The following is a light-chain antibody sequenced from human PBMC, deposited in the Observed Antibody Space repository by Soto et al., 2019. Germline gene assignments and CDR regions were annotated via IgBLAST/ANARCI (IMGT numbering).Light chain of an antibody. CDR1: SSDVGGYKY. V-gene: IGLV2-8*01. Sequence: QSALTQPSSASGSPGQSVTISCTGTSSDVGGYKYVSWFQQHPGKAPKLMICEVSKRPSGVPDRFSGSRSGNTASLTVSGLQAEDEADYYCCSYAGSNNYVFGTGTKVTVL. CDR3: CSYAGSNNYV. CDR2: EVS. J-gene: IGLJ1*01.